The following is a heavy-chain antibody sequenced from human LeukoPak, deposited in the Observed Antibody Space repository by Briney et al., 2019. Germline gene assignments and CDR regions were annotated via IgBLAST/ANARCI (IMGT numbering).Heavy chain of an antibody. Sequence: GASVKVSCKASGYTFTGYYMHWVRQAPGQGLEWMGWINPNSGGTNYAQKFQGRVTMTRDTSISTAYMELSRLRSEDTAVYYCARETIVGAKWFDPWGQGTLVTVSS. V-gene: IGHV1-2*02. CDR1: GYTFTGYY. CDR3: ARETIVGAKWFDP. J-gene: IGHJ5*02. D-gene: IGHD1-26*01. CDR2: INPNSGGT.